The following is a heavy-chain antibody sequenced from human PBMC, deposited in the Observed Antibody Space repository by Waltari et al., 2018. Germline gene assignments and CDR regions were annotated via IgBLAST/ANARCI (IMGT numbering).Heavy chain of an antibody. CDR1: GGSIISYY. Sequence: QVQLQESGPGLVKPSATLSLTCPVSGGSIISYYWSWIRQPAGKGLEWIGRIYPGATPYYNPSLQTRIMMSVDTSQNQFSLKLSSVTAADTAVYYCARIYGSGTFIYMDVWGKGTTVTVSS. CDR2: IYPGATP. CDR3: ARIYGSGTFIYMDV. V-gene: IGHV4-4*07. J-gene: IGHJ6*03. D-gene: IGHD3-10*01.